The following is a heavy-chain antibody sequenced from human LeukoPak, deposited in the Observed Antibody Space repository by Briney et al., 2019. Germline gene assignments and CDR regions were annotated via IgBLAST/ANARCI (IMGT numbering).Heavy chain of an antibody. CDR1: GFTVSSNY. J-gene: IGHJ3*02. CDR3: ARHLIVGATEGAFDI. Sequence: PPGGSLRLSCAASGFTVSSNYMSWVRQAPGKGLEWVSVIYSGGSTYYADSVKGRFTTSRDNSKNTLYLQMNSLRAEDTAAYYCARHLIVGATEGAFDIWGQGTMVTVSS. CDR2: IYSGGST. V-gene: IGHV3-66*02. D-gene: IGHD1-26*01.